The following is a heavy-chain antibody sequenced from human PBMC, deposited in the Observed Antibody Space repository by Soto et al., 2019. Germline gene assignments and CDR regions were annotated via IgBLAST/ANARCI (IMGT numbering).Heavy chain of an antibody. J-gene: IGHJ5*02. Sequence: GGSLRLSGAASGLIFSCYWMRWVRQAPGEGPVWVGRINGDGRNTRYTDSVKGRFTISRDNAKNTLYLQMDSLRAEDTAVYYCARDFMARGRDSNWFDPWCQATVVTVSS. D-gene: IGHD3-10*01. V-gene: IGHV3-74*01. CDR1: GLIFSCYW. CDR2: INGDGRNT. CDR3: ARDFMARGRDSNWFDP.